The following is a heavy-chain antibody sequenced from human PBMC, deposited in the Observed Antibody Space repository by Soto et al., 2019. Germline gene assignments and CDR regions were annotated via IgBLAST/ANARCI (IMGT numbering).Heavy chain of an antibody. Sequence: PGGSLSLSCAASGFCFGSYALSWVRQAPGKGLEWVSTISGSDGKTFYADSVKGRFSISRDTSQSTLYLQMNSLRADDTAMYYCARWSYLDYWGQGTRVTVSS. V-gene: IGHV3-23*01. CDR2: ISGSDGKT. CDR1: GFCFGSYA. J-gene: IGHJ4*02. CDR3: ARWSYLDY. D-gene: IGHD3-3*01.